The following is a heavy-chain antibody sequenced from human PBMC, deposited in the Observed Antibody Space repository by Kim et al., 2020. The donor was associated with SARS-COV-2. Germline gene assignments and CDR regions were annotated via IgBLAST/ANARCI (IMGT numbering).Heavy chain of an antibody. Sequence: SETLSLTCAVYGGSFSGYYWSWIRQPPGKGLEWIGEINHSGSTNYNPSLKSRVTISVDTSKNQFSLKLSSVTAADTAVYYCARAGFDYGDYAVDYWGQGTLVTVSS. CDR3: ARAGFDYGDYAVDY. V-gene: IGHV4-34*01. J-gene: IGHJ4*02. D-gene: IGHD4-17*01. CDR2: INHSGST. CDR1: GGSFSGYY.